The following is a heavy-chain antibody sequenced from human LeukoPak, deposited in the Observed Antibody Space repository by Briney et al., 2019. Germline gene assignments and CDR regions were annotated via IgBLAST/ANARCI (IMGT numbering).Heavy chain of an antibody. CDR2: IIPIFGTA. D-gene: IGHD3-22*01. CDR1: GGTFSSYA. V-gene: IGHV1-69*13. CDR3: ASSPEGYDSSGWEFYFDY. J-gene: IGHJ4*02. Sequence: ASVKVSCKASGGTFSSYAISWVRQAPGQGLEWMGGIIPIFGTANYAQKFQGRVTITADESTGTAYMELSSLRSEDTAVYYCASSPEGYDSSGWEFYFDYWGQGTLVTVSS.